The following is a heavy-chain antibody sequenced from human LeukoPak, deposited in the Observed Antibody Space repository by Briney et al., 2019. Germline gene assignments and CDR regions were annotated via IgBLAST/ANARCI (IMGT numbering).Heavy chain of an antibody. D-gene: IGHD5-18*01. Sequence: GSLRLSCAASGFTVSSNCMTWVRQAPGMGLEWVSVLCSDGNTFYADSVKGRFTISTDNSKNTLYLQMNSLRAEDTAVYYCARKVGYGYALDYWGQGTLVTVSS. CDR1: GFTVSSNC. CDR2: LCSDGNT. V-gene: IGHV3-53*01. J-gene: IGHJ4*02. CDR3: ARKVGYGYALDY.